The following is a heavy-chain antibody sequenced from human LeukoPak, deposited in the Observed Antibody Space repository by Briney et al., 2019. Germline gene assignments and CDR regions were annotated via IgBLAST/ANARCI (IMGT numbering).Heavy chain of an antibody. CDR3: PRRGYSYYYYYYMDV. Sequence: SETLSLTCAVYGGSFSGYYWGWIRQPPGKGLEWIGSIYYSGSTYYNPSLKSRVTISVDTSKNQFSLKLSSVTAADTAVYYCPRRGYSYYYYYYMDVWGKGTTVTVSS. J-gene: IGHJ6*03. CDR2: IYYSGST. CDR1: GGSFSGYY. V-gene: IGHV4-39*01. D-gene: IGHD5-18*01.